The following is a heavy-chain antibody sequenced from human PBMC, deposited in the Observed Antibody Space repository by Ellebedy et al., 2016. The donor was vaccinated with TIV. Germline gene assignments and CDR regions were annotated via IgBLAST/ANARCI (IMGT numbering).Heavy chain of an antibody. CDR3: ATTGGSGWFTA. CDR1: GFTFSIAW. V-gene: IGHV3-15*01. J-gene: IGHJ5*02. CDR2: IKSKADGETT. Sequence: GESLKISCAASGFTFSIAWMNWVRQAPGKGLEWLGRIKSKADGETTDYAAPVKGRFTISRDDSKKTLYLQVNSLKTGDTAVYYCATTGGSGWFTAWGQGTLVTVSS. D-gene: IGHD6-19*01.